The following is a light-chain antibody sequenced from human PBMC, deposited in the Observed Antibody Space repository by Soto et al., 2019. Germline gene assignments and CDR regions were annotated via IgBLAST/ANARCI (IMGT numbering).Light chain of an antibody. CDR3: QYYYSTPT. J-gene: IGKJ1*01. CDR1: QSVLYTPNNKNY. CDR2: WAS. Sequence: DVVMTQSPDSLAVSLGERATINCKSSQSVLYTPNNKNYLSWYQQKPGQPPKLLIYWASARESGVPDRFSGSGSGTDFTLTITSLQPEDVAIYFCQYYYSTPTFGQGTKVDIK. V-gene: IGKV4-1*01.